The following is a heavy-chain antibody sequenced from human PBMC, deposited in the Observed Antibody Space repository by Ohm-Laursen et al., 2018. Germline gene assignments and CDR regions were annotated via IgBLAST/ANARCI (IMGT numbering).Heavy chain of an antibody. D-gene: IGHD6-19*01. V-gene: IGHV3-7*01. CDR2: INDDGSEK. J-gene: IGHJ4*02. CDR3: AKDGQWLVYFDY. Sequence: SLRLSCTASGFIFSSTWMSWVRLAPGKGLEWVANINDDGSEKYYVDSVKGRFTISRDNSKNTLYLQMNSLRAEDTAVYYRAKDGQWLVYFDYWGQGTLVTVSS. CDR1: GFIFSSTW.